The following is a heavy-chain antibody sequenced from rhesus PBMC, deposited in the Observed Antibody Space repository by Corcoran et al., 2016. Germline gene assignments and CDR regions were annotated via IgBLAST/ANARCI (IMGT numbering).Heavy chain of an antibody. V-gene: IGHV4S7*01. CDR1: GGSISSGYG. D-gene: IGHD3-16*01. CDR2: IYGSSGNT. CDR3: ARNPPGDYSGSYSFDY. Sequence: QVQLQESGPGLVKPSETLSLTCGVSGGSISSGYGWSWIRQPPGKGLVCIGYIYGSSGNTYYHPSLKRRVTISKDTSKNQFSLKLSSVTAADTAVYYCARNPPGDYSGSYSFDYWGQGVLVTVSS. J-gene: IGHJ4*01.